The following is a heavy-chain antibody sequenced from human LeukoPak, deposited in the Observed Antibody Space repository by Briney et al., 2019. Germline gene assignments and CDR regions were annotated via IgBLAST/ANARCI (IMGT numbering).Heavy chain of an antibody. CDR3: ARALIGGSYFDWFDP. CDR1: GGSISTYY. V-gene: IGHV4-4*07. J-gene: IGHJ5*02. Sequence: SETLSLTCIVSGGSISTYYWSWIRQPAGKGLEWIGRIYTDGTTNYDPSLKSRVTMSVDTSKNQFSLKLSSVTAADTAVYYCARALIGGSYFDWFDPWGQGTLVTVSS. CDR2: IYTDGTT. D-gene: IGHD1-26*01.